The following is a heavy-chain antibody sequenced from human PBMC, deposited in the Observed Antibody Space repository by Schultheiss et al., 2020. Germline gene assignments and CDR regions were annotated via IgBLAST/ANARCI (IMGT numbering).Heavy chain of an antibody. J-gene: IGHJ4*02. V-gene: IGHV3-74*01. D-gene: IGHD6-13*01. CDR2: INSDGSST. CDR3: ARALYSSSWSDY. CDR1: GFNVGGNS. Sequence: GESLKISCAPSGFNVGGNSMSWVRQAPGKGLEWVSRINSDGSSTSYADSVKGRFTISRDNAKNSLYLQMNSLRAEDTAVYYCARALYSSSWSDYWGQGTLVTVSS.